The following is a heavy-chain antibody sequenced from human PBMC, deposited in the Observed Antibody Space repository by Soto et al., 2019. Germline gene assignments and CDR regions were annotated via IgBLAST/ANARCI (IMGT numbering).Heavy chain of an antibody. J-gene: IGHJ6*02. D-gene: IGHD5-12*01. V-gene: IGHV3-73*01. CDR2: IRSKANSYAT. Sequence: GGSLRLSCAASGFTFSGSAMHWVRQASGKGLEWVGRIRSKANSYATAYAASVKGRFTISRDDSKNTAYLQMNSLKTEDTAVYYCTRRVDRRDNYYGMDVWGQGTTVTVSS. CDR3: TRRVDRRDNYYGMDV. CDR1: GFTFSGSA.